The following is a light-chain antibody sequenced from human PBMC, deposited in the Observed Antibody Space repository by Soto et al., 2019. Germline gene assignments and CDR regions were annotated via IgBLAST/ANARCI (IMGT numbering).Light chain of an antibody. CDR2: WAS. CDR1: QSVLYSSNNKNY. V-gene: IGKV4-1*01. Sequence: DIVMTQSPDSLAASLGERATINCKSSQSVLYSSNNKNYLAWYQQKPGQPPKLLIYWASTRESGVPDRFSGSGSGTDFTLTISSLQAEDVAVYYCQQYYGPPRTFGQGTKVEIK. CDR3: QQYYGPPRT. J-gene: IGKJ1*01.